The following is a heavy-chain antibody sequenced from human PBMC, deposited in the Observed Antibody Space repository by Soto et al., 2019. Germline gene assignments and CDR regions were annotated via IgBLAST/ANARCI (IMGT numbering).Heavy chain of an antibody. J-gene: IGHJ6*02. CDR3: ARAQGVYGMDV. CDR1: GGSISSYY. CDR2: IYYSGRT. Sequence: SETLSLTCTVSGGSISSYYWSWIRQPPGKGLEWIGYIYYSGRTNYNPSLKSRVTISVDTSENQFSLKLSSVTAADTAVYYCARAQGVYGMDVWGQGTTVNVSS. D-gene: IGHD3-16*01. V-gene: IGHV4-59*01.